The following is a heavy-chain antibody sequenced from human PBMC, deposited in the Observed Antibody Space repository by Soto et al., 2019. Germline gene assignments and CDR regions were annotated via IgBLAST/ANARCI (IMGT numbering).Heavy chain of an antibody. V-gene: IGHV1-18*01. CDR2: ISDYNGNT. J-gene: IGHJ6*02. CDR3: ARDGYYDSGSYGMDV. CDR1: GYTFNKYG. Sequence: QVQLVQSGAEVKKPGASVKVSCKTSGYTFNKYGISWVRQAPGQGLEWMGWISDYNGNTNYAQKFQGRVTMTTDTCKKTVYMVLTSLRSDDTAVYYCARDGYYDSGSYGMDVWGRGTTVTVSS. D-gene: IGHD3-10*01.